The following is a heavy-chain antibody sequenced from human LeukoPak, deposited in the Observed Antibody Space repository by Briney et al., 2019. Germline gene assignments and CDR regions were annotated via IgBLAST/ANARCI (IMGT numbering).Heavy chain of an antibody. D-gene: IGHD2-15*01. CDR1: GVSVSSGSYY. J-gene: IGHJ4*02. Sequence: RPSETLSLTCTVSGVSVSSGSYYWSWLRQPPGKGLEWIGYIYYSGSTNYNPSLKSRVTISVDTSKNQFSLKLSSVTAADTAVYYCARHYSGGHHYYINVWGQGTLVTVSS. CDR3: ARHYSGGHHYYINV. CDR2: IYYSGST. V-gene: IGHV4-61*01.